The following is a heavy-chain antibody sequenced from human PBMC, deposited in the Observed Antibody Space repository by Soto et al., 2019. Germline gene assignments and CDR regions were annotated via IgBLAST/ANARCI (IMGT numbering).Heavy chain of an antibody. V-gene: IGHV4-30-2*01. D-gene: IGHD2-15*01. Sequence: QLQLQESGSGLVKPSQTLSLTCAVSGGSITSGGYSWSWIRQPPGKGLEWIANIYHSGSTYYNPSLKSRVTISLNRSNNQFYLDLSSVTAADTAVYYCARVVVVPAIWGDYFASWGQGPLVTVSS. CDR3: ARVVVVPAIWGDYFAS. CDR1: GGSITSGGYS. CDR2: IYHSGST. J-gene: IGHJ4*02.